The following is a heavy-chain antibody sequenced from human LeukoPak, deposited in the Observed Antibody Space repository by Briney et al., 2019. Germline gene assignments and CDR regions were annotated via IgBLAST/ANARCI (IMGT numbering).Heavy chain of an antibody. CDR3: ARELRWLQLPDYFDY. CDR1: GYTFTDFY. CDR2: INPNSGGT. V-gene: IGHV1-2*02. J-gene: IGHJ4*02. Sequence: ASVKVSCKTSGYTFTDFYMHWVRQAPGQGLEWMGWINPNSGGTNYAQKFQGRVTMTRDTSISTAYMELSRLRSDDTAVYYCARELRWLQLPDYFDYWGQGTLVTVSS. D-gene: IGHD5-12*01.